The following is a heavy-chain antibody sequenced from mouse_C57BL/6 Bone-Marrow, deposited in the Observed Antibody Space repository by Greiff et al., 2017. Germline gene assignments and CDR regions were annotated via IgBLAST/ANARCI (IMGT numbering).Heavy chain of an antibody. CDR1: GFNIKDDY. J-gene: IGHJ4*01. D-gene: IGHD1-1*02. Sequence: VQLQQSGAELVRPGASVKLSCTASGFNIKDDYMHWVKQRPEQGLEWIGWIDPENGDTENASKFQGKDTITADTSSNTAYLQLSSLTSEYTAVYYCTLLCPYWGQGTSVTVSS. V-gene: IGHV14-4*01. CDR2: IDPENGDT. CDR3: TLLCPY.